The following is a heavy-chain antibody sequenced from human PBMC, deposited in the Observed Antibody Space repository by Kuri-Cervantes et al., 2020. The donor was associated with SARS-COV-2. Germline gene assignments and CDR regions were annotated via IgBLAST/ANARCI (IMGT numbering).Heavy chain of an antibody. V-gene: IGHV3-30*03. J-gene: IGHJ3*02. D-gene: IGHD5-12*01. Sequence: GGSLRLSCAASGFTFSSYGMHWVRQAPGKGLEWVAVISYDGSNKYYADSVKGRFTISRDNSKNTLYLQMNSLRAGDTAVYYCAREATIEGAFDIWGQGTMVTVSS. CDR1: GFTFSSYG. CDR2: ISYDGSNK. CDR3: AREATIEGAFDI.